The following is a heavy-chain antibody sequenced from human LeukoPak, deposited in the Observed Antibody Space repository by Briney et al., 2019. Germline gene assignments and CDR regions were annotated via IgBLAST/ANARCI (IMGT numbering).Heavy chain of an antibody. CDR1: GYTFTSYD. CDR3: AAGASIPPAQHKTTMVEL. Sequence: ASVKVSCKASGYTFTSYDINWVRQATGQGLEWMGWMNPNSGNTGYAQKFQGRVTMTRNTSISTAYMELSSLRSEDTAVYYCAAGASIPPAQHKTTMVELWGQGTLVTVSS. CDR2: MNPNSGNT. D-gene: IGHD3-10*01. V-gene: IGHV1-8*01. J-gene: IGHJ5*02.